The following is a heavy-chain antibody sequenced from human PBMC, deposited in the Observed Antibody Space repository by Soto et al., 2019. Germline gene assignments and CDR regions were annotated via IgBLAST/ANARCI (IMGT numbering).Heavy chain of an antibody. V-gene: IGHV1-69*06. CDR1: GGTFSSYA. CDR3: ARQERGGQHPLS. CDR2: IIPIFGTA. J-gene: IGHJ4*02. Sequence: QVQLVQSGAEVKKPGSSVKVSCKASGGTFSSYAISWVRQAPGQGLEWMGGIIPIFGTANYAQKFQGRVTIIADKSTSTAYMELSSLRSEDTAVYSCARQERGGQHPLSWGQGTLVTVSS. D-gene: IGHD6-13*01.